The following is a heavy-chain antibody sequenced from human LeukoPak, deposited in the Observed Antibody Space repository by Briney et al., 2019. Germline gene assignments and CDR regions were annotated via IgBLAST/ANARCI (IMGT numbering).Heavy chain of an antibody. V-gene: IGHV3-53*01. D-gene: IGHD3-3*01. CDR1: GFTVSSNY. CDR3: ARGGVNYWNPRY. J-gene: IGHJ4*02. CDR2: LYTGGTT. Sequence: PGGSLRLSCAASGFTVSSNYMSWVRQAPGKGLEWVSLLYTGGTTYYAHSVEGRFTISRDDSKNTLYLQMNTLRAEDTAVYYCARGGVNYWNPRYWGQGTLVTVSS.